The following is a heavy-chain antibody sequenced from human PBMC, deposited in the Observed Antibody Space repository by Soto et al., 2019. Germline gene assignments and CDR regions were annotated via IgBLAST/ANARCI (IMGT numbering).Heavy chain of an antibody. J-gene: IGHJ6*02. CDR2: ISYSGST. CDR3: ARGTRATQYYYYFYGMDV. Sequence: SETLSLTCTVSGGSISTYYWTWIRQPPGKGLEWIGYISYSGSTNCNPSLKSRLTISLNTSKKHFSLKLSSVTAADTAVYYCARGTRATQYYYYFYGMDVWGQGTTVTVSS. V-gene: IGHV4-59*01. CDR1: GGSISTYY.